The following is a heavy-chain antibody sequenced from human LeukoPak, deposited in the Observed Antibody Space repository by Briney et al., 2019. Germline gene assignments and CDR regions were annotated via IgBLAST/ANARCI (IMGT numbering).Heavy chain of an antibody. CDR3: AKDLGAGADYGRGYYFDY. CDR2: ISGSGGST. D-gene: IGHD4-17*01. V-gene: IGHV3-23*01. J-gene: IGHJ4*02. Sequence: PGGSLRLSCAASGFTFSSYAMSWVRQAPGKGLEWVSAISGSGGSTYYADSVKGRFTISRDNSKNTLYLQMNSLRAEDTAVYYCAKDLGAGADYGRGYYFDYWGQGTLVTVSS. CDR1: GFTFSSYA.